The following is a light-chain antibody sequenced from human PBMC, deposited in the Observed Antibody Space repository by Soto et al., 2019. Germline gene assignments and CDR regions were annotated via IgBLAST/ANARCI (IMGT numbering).Light chain of an antibody. CDR3: AAGDNTLNGWV. J-gene: IGLJ3*02. Sequence: QSVLTQPPSASGTPGQRVTISCSGSSSNIGSNTVNWYQQLPGTAPKLLIYTNNQRPSGVPDRFSGSKSGTSASLAISGLQSDDGADYYCAAGDNTLNGWVFGGGPKLTVL. CDR1: SSNIGSNT. V-gene: IGLV1-44*01. CDR2: TNN.